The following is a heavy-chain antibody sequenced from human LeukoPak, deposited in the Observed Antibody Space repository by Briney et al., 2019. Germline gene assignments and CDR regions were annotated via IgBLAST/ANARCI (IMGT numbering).Heavy chain of an antibody. V-gene: IGHV4-4*07. D-gene: IGHD1-1*01. CDR3: ARANANWFDP. J-gene: IGHJ5*02. CDR1: GGSISSYY. Sequence: SETLSLTCIVSGGSISSYYWNWIRQPAGKGLEWIGRFYPSGSTNYNPSLKSRVTMSVDTSKSQFSLQLSSETAADTAVYYCARANANWFDPWGQGILVTVSS. CDR2: FYPSGST.